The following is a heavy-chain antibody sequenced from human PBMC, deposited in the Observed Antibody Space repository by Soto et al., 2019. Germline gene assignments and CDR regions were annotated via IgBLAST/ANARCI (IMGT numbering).Heavy chain of an antibody. CDR3: AKGDRDVVVPAPDH. V-gene: IGHV3-23*01. Sequence: EVQLLESGGGLVQPGGSRRLSCEASGFTLSGYAMSWVRQAPGKGLEWVSTLSSSGESAFYADSVKGRYTISRDKSKNTLYLLMESLRVEDTAIYYCAKGDRDVVVPAPDHWGQGTLVTVSS. D-gene: IGHD2-2*01. CDR1: GFTLSGYA. J-gene: IGHJ4*02. CDR2: LSSSGESA.